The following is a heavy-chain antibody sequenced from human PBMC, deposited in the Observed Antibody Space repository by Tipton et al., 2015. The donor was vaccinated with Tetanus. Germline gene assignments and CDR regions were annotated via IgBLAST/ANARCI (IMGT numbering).Heavy chain of an antibody. CDR3: AREDGGPTLDYFDS. D-gene: IGHD3-16*01. Sequence: SLRLSCAASGFTSESHYMHWVRQAPGKGLEWVAVITFDGGTKYYADSVKGRFTLSRDNSQNTLYLQMNSLKVEDTAVYYCAREDGGPTLDYFDSWGQGALVIVSS. J-gene: IGHJ4*02. CDR1: GFTSESHY. CDR2: ITFDGGTK. V-gene: IGHV3-30-3*01.